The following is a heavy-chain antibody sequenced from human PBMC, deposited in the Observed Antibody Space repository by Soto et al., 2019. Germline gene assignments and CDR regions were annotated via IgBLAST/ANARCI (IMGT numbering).Heavy chain of an antibody. CDR2: IYYSGST. CDR1: GGSISSGGYY. Sequence: TLSLTCTVSGGSISSGGYYWSWIRQHPGKGLEWIGYIYYSGSTYYNPSLKSRVTISVDTSKNQFSLKLSSVTAADTAVYYCARERIRKSSSWYYYYYYGMDAWGQGTTVTVSS. V-gene: IGHV4-31*03. CDR3: ARERIRKSSSWYYYYYYGMDA. J-gene: IGHJ6*02. D-gene: IGHD6-13*01.